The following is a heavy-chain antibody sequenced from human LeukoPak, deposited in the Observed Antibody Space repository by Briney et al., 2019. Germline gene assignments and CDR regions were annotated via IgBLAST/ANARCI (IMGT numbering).Heavy chain of an antibody. Sequence: SETLSLTCAVYGGSFSGYYWSWIRQPPEKGLEWIGEINHSGSTNYNPSLKSRVTISVDTSKNQFSLKLSSVTAADTAVYYCARRLMVYAVDYWGQGTLVTVSS. D-gene: IGHD2-8*01. V-gene: IGHV4-34*01. CDR3: ARRLMVYAVDY. CDR2: INHSGST. CDR1: GGSFSGYY. J-gene: IGHJ4*02.